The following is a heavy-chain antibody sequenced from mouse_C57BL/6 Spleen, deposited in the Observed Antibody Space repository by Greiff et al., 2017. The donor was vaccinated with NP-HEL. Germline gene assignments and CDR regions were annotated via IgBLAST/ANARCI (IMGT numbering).Heavy chain of an antibody. CDR1: GYTFTSYW. CDR3: ARKGLLLDY. D-gene: IGHD2-3*01. V-gene: IGHV1-69*01. Sequence: QVQLQQPGAELVMPGASVKLSCKASGYTFTSYWMHWVKQRPGQGLEWIGEIDPSDSYTNYHQKFKGKSTLTVDKSSSTAYMQLSSLTSEDSAVYYCARKGLLLDYWGQGTTLTVSS. J-gene: IGHJ2*01. CDR2: IDPSDSYT.